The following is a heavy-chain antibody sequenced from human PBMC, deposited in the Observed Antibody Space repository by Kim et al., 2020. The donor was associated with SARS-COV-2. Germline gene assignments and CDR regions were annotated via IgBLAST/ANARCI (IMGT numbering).Heavy chain of an antibody. D-gene: IGHD2-15*01. J-gene: IGHJ2*01. Sequence: SETLSLTCTVSGGSISSYYWSWIRQPPGKGLEWIGYIYYSGSTNYNPSLKSRVTISVDTSKNQFSLKLSSVTAADTAVYYCARDRYCSGGSCYLYWYFDLWGRGTLVPVSS. CDR1: GGSISSYY. CDR2: IYYSGST. CDR3: ARDRYCSGGSCYLYWYFDL. V-gene: IGHV4-59*01.